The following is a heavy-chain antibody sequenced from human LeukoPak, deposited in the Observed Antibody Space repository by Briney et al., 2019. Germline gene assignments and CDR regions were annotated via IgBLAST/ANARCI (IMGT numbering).Heavy chain of an antibody. CDR2: INSDGSST. CDR1: GFTFSSYW. J-gene: IGHJ6*03. D-gene: IGHD3-9*01. Sequence: PGGSLRLSCAASGFTFSSYWMHWVRQAPGKGLVWVSRINSDGSSTSYADSVKGRFTISRDNAKNTLYLQMNSLRAEDTAVYYCARSPLRYFDWLPHGYYMDVWGKGTTVTVSS. V-gene: IGHV3-74*01. CDR3: ARSPLRYFDWLPHGYYMDV.